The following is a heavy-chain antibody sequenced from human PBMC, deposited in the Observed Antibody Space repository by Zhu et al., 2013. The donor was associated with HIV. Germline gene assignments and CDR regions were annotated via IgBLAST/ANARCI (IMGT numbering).Heavy chain of an antibody. V-gene: IGHV1-46*01. D-gene: IGHD5-12*01. CDR3: ARGTGGHGEWTLDY. CDR1: GYTFTSYQ. CDR2: INPDGGGT. J-gene: IGHJ4*02. Sequence: QVQLVQSGAEVKKPGASVKVSCKASGYTFTSYQIHWVRQAPGQGLEWMGVINPDGGGTHYAQKFQGRVSMTGDTPTSTVYMDLSSLRSEDTAVYYCARGTGGHGEWTLDYWGQGTLVTVSS.